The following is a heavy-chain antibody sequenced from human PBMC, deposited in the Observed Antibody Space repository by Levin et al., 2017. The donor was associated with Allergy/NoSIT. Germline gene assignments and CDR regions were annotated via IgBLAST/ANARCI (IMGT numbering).Heavy chain of an antibody. J-gene: IGHJ3*02. Sequence: GESLKISCKASGYTFTGYYMHWVRQAPGQGLEWMGWINPNSGGTNYAQKFQGRVTMTRDTSISTAYMELSRLRSDDTAVYYCARVHNWNPHGAFDIWGQGTMVTVSS. CDR2: INPNSGGT. D-gene: IGHD1-20*01. CDR3: ARVHNWNPHGAFDI. V-gene: IGHV1-2*02. CDR1: GYTFTGYY.